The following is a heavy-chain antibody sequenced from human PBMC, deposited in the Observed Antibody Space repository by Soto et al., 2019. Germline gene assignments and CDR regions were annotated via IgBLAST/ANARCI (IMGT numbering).Heavy chain of an antibody. CDR2: IKEDGSEK. D-gene: IGHD1-20*01. Sequence: ESGGGLVQPGGSLRLSCADSGFTFSRYWMSWVRQAPGKGLEWVADIKEDGSEKYYVDSVKGRFTISRDNAKNSLYLQMNSLRAEDTAVYYCARDPNGYKDYWGQGTLVTVSS. V-gene: IGHV3-7*01. CDR1: GFTFSRYW. CDR3: ARDPNGYKDY. J-gene: IGHJ4*02.